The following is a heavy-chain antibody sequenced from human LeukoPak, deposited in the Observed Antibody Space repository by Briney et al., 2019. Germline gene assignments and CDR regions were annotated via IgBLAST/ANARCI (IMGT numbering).Heavy chain of an antibody. CDR2: IYYSGST. D-gene: IGHD2-2*01. Sequence: SGPGLVKPSETLSLTCTVSGDSISSSSYYWGWIRQPPGKGLEWIGSIYYSGSTYYNPSLKSRVTISVDTSKNQFSLKLSSVTAADTAVYYCARLPCGSTSCYGGFDYWGQGTLVTVSS. CDR3: ARLPCGSTSCYGGFDY. CDR1: GDSISSSSYY. V-gene: IGHV4-39*01. J-gene: IGHJ4*02.